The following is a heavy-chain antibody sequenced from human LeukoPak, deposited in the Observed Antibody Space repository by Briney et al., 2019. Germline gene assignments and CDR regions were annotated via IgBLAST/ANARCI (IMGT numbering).Heavy chain of an antibody. D-gene: IGHD3-10*01. Sequence: GRYPTLSCAAYGFIFSNYAMHWVRQAPGKGLEWVALISSDGSKTYHADSVKGRFSISRDNSKNKLYLQLNSLRAEDTSVYYCARDSTYWYDSGSTGPHYFDYWGQGTLVTVSS. V-gene: IGHV3-30*01. J-gene: IGHJ4*02. CDR2: ISSDGSKT. CDR1: GFIFSNYA. CDR3: ARDSTYWYDSGSTGPHYFDY.